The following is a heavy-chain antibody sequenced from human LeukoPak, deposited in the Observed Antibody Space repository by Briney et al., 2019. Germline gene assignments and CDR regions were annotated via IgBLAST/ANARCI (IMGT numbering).Heavy chain of an antibody. CDR3: ARRVRVVGATDYFDY. CDR2: IYIGDSDV. J-gene: IGHJ4*02. CDR1: GYSFTTYW. V-gene: IGHV5-51*01. Sequence: GESLKISRKGSGYSFTTYWIGWVRQMPGKGLEWMGVIYIGDSDVRYSPSLQGQVTMSAGKSISTAYLQWSSLRASDTAMYYCARRVRVVGATDYFDYWGQGTLVTVSS. D-gene: IGHD1-26*01.